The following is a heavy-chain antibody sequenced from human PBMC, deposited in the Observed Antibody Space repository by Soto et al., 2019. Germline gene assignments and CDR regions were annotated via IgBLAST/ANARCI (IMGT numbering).Heavy chain of an antibody. J-gene: IGHJ6*02. Sequence: GGSLRLSWAASGFPFSTYPMSCVRQAPGKGLEWVSGISGSGISTYYTDSVTGRFTISRDNSKNTVFLQTNSLRDEDTAVYYCVRPPVITASYYYYDMDVWGQGTTVTESS. V-gene: IGHV3-23*01. CDR3: VRPPVITASYYYYDMDV. CDR1: GFPFSTYP. D-gene: IGHD4-4*01. CDR2: ISGSGIST.